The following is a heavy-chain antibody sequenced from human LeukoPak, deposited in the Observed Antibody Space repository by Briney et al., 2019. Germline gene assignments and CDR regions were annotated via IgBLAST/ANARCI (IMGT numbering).Heavy chain of an antibody. CDR2: ISYDGSNK. V-gene: IGHV3-30-3*01. D-gene: IGHD5-24*01. Sequence: GGSLRLSCAASGFTFSSYAMHWARQAPGKGLEWVAVISYDGSNKYYADSVKGRFTISRDNSKNTLYLQMNSLRAEDTAVYYCAREDGPGLDYWGQGTLVTVSS. J-gene: IGHJ4*02. CDR1: GFTFSSYA. CDR3: AREDGPGLDY.